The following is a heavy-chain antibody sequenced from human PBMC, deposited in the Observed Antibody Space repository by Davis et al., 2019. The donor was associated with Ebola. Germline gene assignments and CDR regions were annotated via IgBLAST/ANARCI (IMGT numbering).Heavy chain of an antibody. V-gene: IGHV3-9*01. J-gene: IGHJ6*02. CDR1: GFTFRSYA. CDR2: ISWNSGSI. D-gene: IGHD3-10*01. CDR3: ARDRVTMVQGVIYYYYGMDV. Sequence: PGGSLRLSCAASGFTFRSYAMSWVRQAPGKGLEWVSGISWNSGSIGYADSVKGRFTISRDNAKNSLYLQINSLRAEDTAVYYCARDRVTMVQGVIYYYYGMDVWGQGTTVTVSS.